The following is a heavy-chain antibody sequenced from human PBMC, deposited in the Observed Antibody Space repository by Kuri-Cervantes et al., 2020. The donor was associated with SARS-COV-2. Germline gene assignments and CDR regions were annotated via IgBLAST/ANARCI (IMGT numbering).Heavy chain of an antibody. Sequence: GESLKISCVASGFTFSSYWMHWVRQAPGKGLVWVSRLTNDGSDAIFADSVKGRFTNSRDNAKNMLYLYMNSLGADDTAVYYCARDSMTTRDFDYWGQGTLVTVSS. CDR3: ARDSMTTRDFDY. D-gene: IGHD4-11*01. CDR2: LTNDGSDA. J-gene: IGHJ4*02. CDR1: GFTFSSYW. V-gene: IGHV3-74*01.